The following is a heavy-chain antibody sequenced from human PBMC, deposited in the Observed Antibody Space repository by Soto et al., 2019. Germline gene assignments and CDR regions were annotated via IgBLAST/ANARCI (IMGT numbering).Heavy chain of an antibody. J-gene: IGHJ3*02. CDR3: AKESPSGDRKISSAFDI. CDR2: ISGSGGST. Sequence: PGGSLRLSCAASGFTFSSYAMSWVRQAPGKGLEWVSAISGSGGSTYYADSVKGRFTISRDNSKNTLYLQMNSLRAEDTAVYYCAKESPSGDRKISSAFDIWGQGTMVTVSS. CDR1: GFTFSSYA. V-gene: IGHV3-23*01. D-gene: IGHD2-21*01.